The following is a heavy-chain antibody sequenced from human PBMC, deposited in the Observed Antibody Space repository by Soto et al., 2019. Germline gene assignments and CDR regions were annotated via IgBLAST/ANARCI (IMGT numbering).Heavy chain of an antibody. CDR3: ARDSSSWYEDYYYGMDV. V-gene: IGHV4-38-2*02. CDR1: VYSIISFYY. D-gene: IGHD6-13*01. Sequence: PSETRSLSCSFSVYSIISFYYCCCIRHPPCKGLEWIGIIYHSGSTYYNPSLKSRVTISVDTSKNQFSLKLSSVTAADTAVYYCARDSSSWYEDYYYGMDVWGQGTTVTVSS. J-gene: IGHJ6*02. CDR2: IYHSGST.